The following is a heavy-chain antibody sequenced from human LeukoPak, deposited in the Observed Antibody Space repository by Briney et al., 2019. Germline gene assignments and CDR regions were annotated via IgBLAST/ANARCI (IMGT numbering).Heavy chain of an antibody. D-gene: IGHD3-10*01. V-gene: IGHV3-7*01. Sequence: PGGSLRLSCAASGFTFSSYWMSWVRQAPGKGLEWVANIKQDGSEKYYVDSVKGRFTISRDNAKNSLYLQMNSLRAEDTAVYYCAREWFGTYYYYYYYMDVWGKGTTVTISS. CDR2: IKQDGSEK. CDR1: GFTFSSYW. J-gene: IGHJ6*03. CDR3: AREWFGTYYYYYYYMDV.